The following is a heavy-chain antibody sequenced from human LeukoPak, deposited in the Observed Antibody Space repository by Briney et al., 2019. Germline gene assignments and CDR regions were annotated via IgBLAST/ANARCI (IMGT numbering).Heavy chain of an antibody. CDR3: AREGLNMVRGVIPKEAWGWFDP. D-gene: IGHD3-10*01. V-gene: IGHV4-61*02. CDR2: IYTSGNT. Sequence: PSETLSLTCPVSGGSISSGSYYWTWIRQPAGKGLEWIWRIYTSGNTNYNPSLKSRVTISVDTSKNQFSLKLSSVTAADTAVYYCAREGLNMVRGVIPKEAWGWFDPWGQGTLVTVSS. CDR1: GGSISSGSYY. J-gene: IGHJ5*02.